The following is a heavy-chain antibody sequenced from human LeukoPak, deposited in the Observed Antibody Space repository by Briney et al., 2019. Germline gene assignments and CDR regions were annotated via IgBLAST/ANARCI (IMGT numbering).Heavy chain of an antibody. Sequence: PGGSLRLSCAASGFTFSSYSMNLVRQAPGKGLEWVSSISSSSSYIYYADSVKGRFTISRDNAKNSLYLQMNSLRAEDTAVYYCARDGPFVMDVWGKGTTVTVSS. J-gene: IGHJ6*03. V-gene: IGHV3-21*01. CDR1: GFTFSSYS. CDR2: ISSSSSYI. CDR3: ARDGPFVMDV.